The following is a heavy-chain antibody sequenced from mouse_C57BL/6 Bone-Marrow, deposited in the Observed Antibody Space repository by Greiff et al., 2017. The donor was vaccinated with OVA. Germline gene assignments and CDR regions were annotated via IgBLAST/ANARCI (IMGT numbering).Heavy chain of an antibody. CDR3: ARGPHYYASSPAWFAY. Sequence: LEWVATISDGGSYTYYPDNVKGRFTISRDNAKNNLYLQMSHLKTEDTAMYYCARGPHYYASSPAWFAYWGQGTLVTVSA. J-gene: IGHJ3*01. CDR2: ISDGGSYT. D-gene: IGHD1-1*01. V-gene: IGHV5-4*01.